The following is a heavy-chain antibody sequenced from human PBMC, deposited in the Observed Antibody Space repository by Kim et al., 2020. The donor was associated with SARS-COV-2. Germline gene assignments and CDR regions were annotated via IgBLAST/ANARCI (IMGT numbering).Heavy chain of an antibody. CDR3: AALMGDSWSGYSAY. V-gene: IGHV3-23*01. J-gene: IGHJ4*02. Sequence: GGSLRLSCAASGFTFNKFAMTWVRQAPGKGLEWVSTISGSGIVTYYADSVEGRFAISRDNSRNTIYLQMNSLRVEDTAVYFCAALMGDSWSGYSAYWGQGILVPVSS. CDR1: GFTFNKFA. D-gene: IGHD3-3*01. CDR2: ISGSGIVT.